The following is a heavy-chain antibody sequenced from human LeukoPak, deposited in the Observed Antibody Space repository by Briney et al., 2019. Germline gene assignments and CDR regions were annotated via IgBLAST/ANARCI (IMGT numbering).Heavy chain of an antibody. CDR3: ARTRKDYYDNSGLFDS. D-gene: IGHD3-22*01. CDR2: IKQDGSEK. V-gene: IGHV3-7*03. CDR1: GFTFSSYW. Sequence: PGGSLRLSCAASGFTFSSYWMSWVRQAPGKGLEWVANIKQDGSEKYYVDSVKGRFTISRDNAKNSLYLQMNSLRAEDTAVYFCARTRKDYYDNSGLFDSWGQGTLVTVSS. J-gene: IGHJ4*02.